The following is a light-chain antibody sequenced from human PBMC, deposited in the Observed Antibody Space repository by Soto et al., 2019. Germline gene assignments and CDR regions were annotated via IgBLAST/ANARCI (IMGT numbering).Light chain of an antibody. CDR2: GVS. Sequence: EIVMTQSPGTLSVSPGERATLSCRASQSVSVNLAWYQQKPGQAPRLLIYGVSTRATGIPARFSGSESGTEFTLTISSLEPEDFAVYYCQQRSNWPPRITFGQGTRLGL. CDR3: QQRSNWPPRIT. V-gene: IGKV3-15*01. J-gene: IGKJ5*01. CDR1: QSVSVN.